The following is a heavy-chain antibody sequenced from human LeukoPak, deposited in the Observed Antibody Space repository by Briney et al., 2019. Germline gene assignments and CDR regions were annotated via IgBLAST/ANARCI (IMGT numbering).Heavy chain of an antibody. V-gene: IGHV4-34*01. Sequence: PSETLSLTCAVYGGSFSGYYWSWIRQPPGKGLEWIREINHSGSTNYNPSLKSRVTISVDTSKNQFSLKLTSVTAADPAVYYCARAGYYGGDWGQGTLVTVSP. CDR1: GGSFSGYY. J-gene: IGHJ4*02. CDR3: ARAGYYGGD. D-gene: IGHD4-17*01. CDR2: INHSGST.